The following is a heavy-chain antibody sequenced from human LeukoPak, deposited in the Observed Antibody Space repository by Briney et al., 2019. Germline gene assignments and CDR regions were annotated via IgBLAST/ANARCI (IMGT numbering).Heavy chain of an antibody. D-gene: IGHD3-22*01. V-gene: IGHV3-48*02. CDR1: GFTFSSYS. Sequence: GGSLRLSCAASGFTFSSYSMNWVRQAPGKGLEWVSDISSSSSTIYYADSVKGRFTISRDNAKNSLYLQMNSLRDEDTAVYYCARGGDLIVVDPNWFDPWGQGTLVTVSS. CDR3: ARGGDLIVVDPNWFDP. CDR2: ISSSSSTI. J-gene: IGHJ5*02.